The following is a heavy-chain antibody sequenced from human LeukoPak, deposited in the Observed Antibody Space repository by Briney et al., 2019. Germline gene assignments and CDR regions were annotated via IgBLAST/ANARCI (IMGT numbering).Heavy chain of an antibody. CDR1: GYTFTSYY. CDR2: INPSGGST. CDR3: ASPNVITMVRRSYYYGMDV. J-gene: IGHJ6*02. D-gene: IGHD3-10*01. V-gene: IGHV1-46*01. Sequence: ASVKVXCKASGYTFTSYYMHWVRQAPGQGLEGMGIINPSGGSTSYAQKFQGRVTITADKSTSTAYMELSSLRSEDTAVYYCASPNVITMVRRSYYYGMDVWGQGTTVTVSS.